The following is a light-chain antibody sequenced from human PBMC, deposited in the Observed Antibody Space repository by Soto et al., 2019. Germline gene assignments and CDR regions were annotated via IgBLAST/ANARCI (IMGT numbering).Light chain of an antibody. CDR1: SGHSSYA. Sequence: QLVLTQSPSASASLGASVKLTCTLSSGHSSYAIAWHQQQPEKGPRYLMKLNSDGSHSKGDGIPDRFSGSSSGAERYLTISSLQSEDEADYYCRTWGTGIHYVFGTGTKLTVL. V-gene: IGLV4-69*01. CDR3: RTWGTGIHYV. J-gene: IGLJ1*01. CDR2: LNSDGSH.